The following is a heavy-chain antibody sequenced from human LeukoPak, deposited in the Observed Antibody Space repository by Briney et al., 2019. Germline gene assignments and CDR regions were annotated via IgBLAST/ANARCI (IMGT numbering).Heavy chain of an antibody. CDR2: ISWNSGSI. V-gene: IGHV3-9*01. J-gene: IGHJ3*02. Sequence: GRSLRLSCEASGFTFDDYAMHWVRQAPGKGLEWVSGISWNSGSIGYADSVKGRFTISRGNAKNSVYLQMNSLRVEDTAMYYCARYTAVSSPGAFDIWGQGTMVTVSS. D-gene: IGHD4-17*01. CDR3: ARYTAVSSPGAFDI. CDR1: GFTFDDYA.